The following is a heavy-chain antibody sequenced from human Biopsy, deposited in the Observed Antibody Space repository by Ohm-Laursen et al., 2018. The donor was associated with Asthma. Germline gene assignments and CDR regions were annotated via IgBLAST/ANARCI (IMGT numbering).Heavy chain of an antibody. CDR1: GGSMTPTSHY. Sequence: SDTPSLTCAVSGGSMTPTSHYWDWIRQAPGKGLEWIGYISYGGKTSYNPSLKNRVTISRDTSKNQFSLRLTSVTAADTAVYFCARRITIFGVVQKDHGMDARGQGTTVIVSS. V-gene: IGHV4-39*01. CDR2: ISYGGKT. CDR3: ARRITIFGVVQKDHGMDA. D-gene: IGHD3-3*01. J-gene: IGHJ6*02.